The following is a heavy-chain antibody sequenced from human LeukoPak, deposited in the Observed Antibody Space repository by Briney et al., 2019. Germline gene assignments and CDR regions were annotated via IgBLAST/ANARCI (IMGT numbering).Heavy chain of an antibody. CDR1: GFTFSSYA. CDR2: ISGSGGST. Sequence: GGSLRLSCAASGFTFSSYAMSWVRQAPGKGLEWVSAISGSGGSTYYADSVKGRFTISRDNSKNTLYLQMNSLRAEDTAVYYCAKDLAAYSSSSCFDYWGQGTLVTVSS. J-gene: IGHJ4*02. CDR3: AKDLAAYSSSSCFDY. D-gene: IGHD6-6*01. V-gene: IGHV3-23*01.